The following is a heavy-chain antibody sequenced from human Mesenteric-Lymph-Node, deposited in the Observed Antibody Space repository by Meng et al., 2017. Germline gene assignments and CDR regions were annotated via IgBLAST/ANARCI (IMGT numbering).Heavy chain of an antibody. CDR1: GGSVSSDYYY. V-gene: IGHV4-61*01. Sequence: SETLSLTCTVSGGSVSSDYYYWSWIRQSPGKGLEWIGNIHYSGSTKYYPSLQSRATISVDRSKNQFSLKLSSVTAADTAVYYCARGPMITFGGVIVLYFDYWGQGTLVTVSS. CDR3: ARGPMITFGGVIVLYFDY. CDR2: IHYSGST. J-gene: IGHJ4*02. D-gene: IGHD3-16*02.